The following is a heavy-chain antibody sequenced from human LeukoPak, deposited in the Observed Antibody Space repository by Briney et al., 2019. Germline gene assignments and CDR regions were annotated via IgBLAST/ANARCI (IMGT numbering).Heavy chain of an antibody. CDR1: GDSISDSSYY. J-gene: IGHJ4*02. CDR3: ARGGWYGEGVFDY. CDR2: VDHNGDT. D-gene: IGHD6-19*01. V-gene: IGHV4-39*07. Sequence: SETLSLTCIVSGDSISDSSYYWGWIRQPPGKGLQWIGSVDHNGDTYYNPSLESRVTISVDTSKNQFSLKLSSVTAADTAVYYCARGGWYGEGVFDYWGQGTLVTVSS.